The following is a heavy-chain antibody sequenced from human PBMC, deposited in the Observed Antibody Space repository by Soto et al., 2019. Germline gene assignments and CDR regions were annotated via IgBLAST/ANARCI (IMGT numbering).Heavy chain of an antibody. D-gene: IGHD3-3*01. V-gene: IGHV2-5*02. J-gene: IGHJ5*02. CDR1: GFSLSTSGVG. Sequence: QITLKESGPTLVKPTQTLTLTCTFSGFSLSTSGVGVGWVRQPPGKALEWLALIYWDDDKRYSPSLKSRLTITKDTSKNQVVLTMTNMDPVDTATYYCAHRRSLFWRGYYGGYPWGQGTLVTVSS. CDR3: AHRRSLFWRGYYGGYP. CDR2: IYWDDDK.